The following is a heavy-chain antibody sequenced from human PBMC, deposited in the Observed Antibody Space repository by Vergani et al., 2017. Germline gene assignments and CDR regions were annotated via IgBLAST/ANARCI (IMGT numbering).Heavy chain of an antibody. CDR1: GGSISSGGYY. V-gene: IGHV4-31*03. CDR2: IYYSGST. J-gene: IGHJ4*02. CDR3: ARDRGGSGSYEYYFDY. D-gene: IGHD3-10*01. Sequence: QVQLQESGPGLVKPSQTLSLTCTVSGGSISSGGYYWSWIRQHPGKGLEWIGYIYYSGSTYYNPSLKSRVTISVDTSKNQFSLKLSSVTAAATAVYYCARDRGGSGSYEYYFDYWGQGTLVTVSS.